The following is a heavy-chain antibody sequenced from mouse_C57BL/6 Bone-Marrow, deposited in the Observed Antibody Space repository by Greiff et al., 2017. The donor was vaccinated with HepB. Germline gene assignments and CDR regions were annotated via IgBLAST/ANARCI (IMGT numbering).Heavy chain of an antibody. CDR3: ANYGSPFFYAMDY. V-gene: IGHV3-6*01. CDR1: GYSITSGYY. J-gene: IGHJ4*01. D-gene: IGHD1-1*01. Sequence: VQLKESGPGLVKPSQSLSLTCSVTGYSITSGYYWNWIRQFPGNKLEWMGYISYDGSNNYNPSLKNRISITRDTSKNQFFLKLNTVTTEDTATYYCANYGSPFFYAMDYWGQGTSVTVSS. CDR2: ISYDGSN.